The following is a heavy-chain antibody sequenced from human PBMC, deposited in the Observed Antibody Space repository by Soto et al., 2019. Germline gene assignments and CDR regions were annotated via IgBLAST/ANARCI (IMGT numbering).Heavy chain of an antibody. J-gene: IGHJ5*02. CDR1: VYTFTSYG. Sequence: XSVKVSCKASVYTFTSYGISWVRQAPGQGLEWMGWISAYNGNTNYAQKLQGRVTMTTDTSTSTSYMELRSLRSDDTAVYYCAGDPSNGTTASFPYGSWGQGTLVTVSS. CDR2: ISAYNGNT. V-gene: IGHV1-18*04. CDR3: AGDPSNGTTASFPYGS. D-gene: IGHD1-1*01.